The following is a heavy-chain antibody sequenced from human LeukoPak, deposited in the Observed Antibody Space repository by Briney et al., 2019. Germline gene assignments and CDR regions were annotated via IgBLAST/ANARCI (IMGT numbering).Heavy chain of an antibody. V-gene: IGHV1-69*05. Sequence: PGASVKVSCKAAGGTFSSYAISWVRQAPGQGLEWMGGIIPMFGTANYTQKFQGRVTMTRDTSTSTVYMELSSLRSEDTAVYYCARDGLYYYDSSGYSYFDYWGQGTLVTVSS. D-gene: IGHD3-22*01. CDR1: GGTFSSYA. J-gene: IGHJ4*02. CDR3: ARDGLYYYDSSGYSYFDY. CDR2: IIPMFGTA.